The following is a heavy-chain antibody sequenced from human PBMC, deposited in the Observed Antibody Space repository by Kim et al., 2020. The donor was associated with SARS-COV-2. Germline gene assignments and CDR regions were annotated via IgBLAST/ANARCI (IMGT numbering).Heavy chain of an antibody. CDR3: ARDYKPRYYYGSGSSYGPDYYYYGMDV. V-gene: IGHV1-69*13. CDR1: GGTFSSYA. J-gene: IGHJ6*02. Sequence: SVKVSCKASGGTFSSYAISWVRQAPGQGLEWMGGIIPIFGTANYAQKFQGRVTITADESTSTAYMELSSLRSEDTAVYYCARDYKPRYYYGSGSSYGPDYYYYGMDVWGQGTTVTVSS. D-gene: IGHD3-10*01. CDR2: IIPIFGTA.